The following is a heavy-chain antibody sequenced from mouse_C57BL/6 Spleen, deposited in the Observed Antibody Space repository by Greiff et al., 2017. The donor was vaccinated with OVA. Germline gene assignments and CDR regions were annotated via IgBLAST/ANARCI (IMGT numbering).Heavy chain of an antibody. CDR3: ASGDGYYAWFAY. V-gene: IGHV1-69*01. CDR2: IDPSDSYT. D-gene: IGHD2-3*01. Sequence: QVQLQQPGAELVMPGASVKLSCKASGYTFTSYWMHWVKQRPGQGLEWIGEIDPSDSYTNYNQKFKGKSTLTVDKSSSTAYMQLSSLTSEDSAVYYGASGDGYYAWFAYWGQGTLVTVSA. CDR1: GYTFTSYW. J-gene: IGHJ3*01.